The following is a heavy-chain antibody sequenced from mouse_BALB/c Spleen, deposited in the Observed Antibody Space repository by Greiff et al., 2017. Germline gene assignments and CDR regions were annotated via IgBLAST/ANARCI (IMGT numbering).Heavy chain of an antibody. CDR1: GYTFTSYT. D-gene: IGHD2-3*01. CDR3: ARNGYYVFDYAMDY. CDR2: INPSSGYT. J-gene: IGHJ4*01. Sequence: VQLQQSGAELARPGASVKMSCKASGYTFTSYTMHWVKQRPGQGLEWIGYINPSSGYTNYNQKFKDKATLTADKSSSTAYMQLSSLTSEDSAVYYCARNGYYVFDYAMDYWVQGTSVTVSS. V-gene: IGHV1-4*01.